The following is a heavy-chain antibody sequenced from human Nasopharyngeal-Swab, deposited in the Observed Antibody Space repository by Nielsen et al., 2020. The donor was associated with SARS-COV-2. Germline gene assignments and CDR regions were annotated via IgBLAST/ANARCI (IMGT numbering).Heavy chain of an antibody. Sequence: GGSLRLSCAASGFTFSSYAMSWVRQAPGKGLEWVSAISGSGGSTYCADSVKGRFTISRDNSKNTLYLQMNSLRAEDTAVYYCAKLALQQRVQVDYYGMDVWGQGTTVTVSS. V-gene: IGHV3-23*01. J-gene: IGHJ6*02. D-gene: IGHD6-13*01. CDR3: AKLALQQRVQVDYYGMDV. CDR2: ISGSGGST. CDR1: GFTFSSYA.